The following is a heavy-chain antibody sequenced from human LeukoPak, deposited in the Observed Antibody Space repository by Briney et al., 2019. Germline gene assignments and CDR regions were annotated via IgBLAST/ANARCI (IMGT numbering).Heavy chain of an antibody. CDR2: INAGNGNT. CDR3: ARARFIAAAGPIFDY. J-gene: IGHJ4*02. Sequence: ASVKVSCKASGYTFTSYAMHWVRQAPGQRLEWMGWINAGNGNTKYSQKFQGRATITRDTSASTAYMELSSLRSEDTAVYYCARARFIAAAGPIFDYWGQGTLVTVSS. CDR1: GYTFTSYA. D-gene: IGHD6-13*01. V-gene: IGHV1-3*01.